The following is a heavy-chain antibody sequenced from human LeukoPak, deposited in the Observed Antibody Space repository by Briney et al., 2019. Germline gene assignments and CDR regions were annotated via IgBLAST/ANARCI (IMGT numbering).Heavy chain of an antibody. D-gene: IGHD4-17*01. CDR3: ARNGYYSSDY. V-gene: IGHV4-4*02. CDR2: IHHTGRT. J-gene: IGHJ4*02. Sequence: SGTLSLTCVVSGGPITNDNWWNWVRQPPGKGLEWIGEIHHTGRTSYNPSLKSRVTISVDKSKNEFSLKVTSVTAADTAVYYCARNGYYSSDYWGQGTLVTVSS. CDR1: GGPITNDNW.